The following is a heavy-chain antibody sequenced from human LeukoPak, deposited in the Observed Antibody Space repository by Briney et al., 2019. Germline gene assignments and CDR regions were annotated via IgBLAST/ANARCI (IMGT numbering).Heavy chain of an antibody. D-gene: IGHD6-19*01. CDR2: IYYSGST. J-gene: IGHJ4*02. V-gene: IGHV4-59*01. Sequence: SETLSLTCTVSGGSISSYYWSWIRQPPGKGLEWIGNIYYSGSTNYSPSLKSRVTISVDTSKNQFSLKLTSVTAADTATYYCARETSLAGFASGLGFNYWGQGILVTVSS. CDR3: ARETSLAGFASGLGFNY. CDR1: GGSISSYY.